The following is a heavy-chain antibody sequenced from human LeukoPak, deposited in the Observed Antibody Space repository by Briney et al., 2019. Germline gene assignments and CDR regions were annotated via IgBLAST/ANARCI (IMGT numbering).Heavy chain of an antibody. CDR1: GYTFTSYD. V-gene: IGHV1-8*01. Sequence: ASVKVSCKASGYTFTSYDISWVRQATAQGLEWMGWMNPNSGNTGYAQKFQGRVTMTRNTSISTAYMELSRLRSDDTAVYYCARYYDKSGYYGRLDYWGQGTLVTVSS. CDR3: ARYYDKSGYYGRLDY. D-gene: IGHD3-22*01. CDR2: MNPNSGNT. J-gene: IGHJ4*02.